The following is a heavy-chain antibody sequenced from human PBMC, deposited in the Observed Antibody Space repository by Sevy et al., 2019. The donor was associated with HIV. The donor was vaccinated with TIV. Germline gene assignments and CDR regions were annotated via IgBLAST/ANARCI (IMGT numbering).Heavy chain of an antibody. CDR3: ATYYDSSGTRGRYYFDY. V-gene: IGHV1-69*13. J-gene: IGHJ4*02. CDR2: IIPIFGTA. Sequence: ASVKVSCKASGGTFSSYAISWVRQAPGQGLEWMGGIIPIFGTANYAQKFQGRVTITADESTSTAYMELRSLRSEDTAVYYCATYYDSSGTRGRYYFDYWGQGTLVTVSS. CDR1: GGTFSSYA. D-gene: IGHD3-22*01.